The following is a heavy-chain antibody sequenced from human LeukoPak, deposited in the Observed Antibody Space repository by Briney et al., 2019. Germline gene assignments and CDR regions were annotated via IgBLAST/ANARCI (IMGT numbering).Heavy chain of an antibody. D-gene: IGHD2-15*01. CDR3: ARATSRPYCSGGSCYPNWFDP. CDR2: IYHSGST. Sequence: PSETLSLTCAVSGGSISSGGHSWSWIRQPPGKGLEWIGYIYHSGSTYYNPSLKSRVTISVDRSKNQFSLKLSSVTAADTAVYYCARATSRPYCSGGSCYPNWFDPWGQGTLVTVSS. V-gene: IGHV4-30-2*01. CDR1: GGSISSGGHS. J-gene: IGHJ5*02.